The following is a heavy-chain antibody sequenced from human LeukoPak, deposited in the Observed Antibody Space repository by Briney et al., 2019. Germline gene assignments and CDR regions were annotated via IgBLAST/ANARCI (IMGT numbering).Heavy chain of an antibody. Sequence: NPGGSLRLSCAASGFTVSSNYMSWVRQAPGKGLEWVSAISGSGGSTYYADSVKGRFTISRDNSKNTLYLQMNSLRAEDTAVYYCATTAGGWYLSFDYWGQGTLVTVSS. CDR2: ISGSGGST. CDR1: GFTVSSNY. D-gene: IGHD6-19*01. CDR3: ATTAGGWYLSFDY. J-gene: IGHJ4*02. V-gene: IGHV3-23*01.